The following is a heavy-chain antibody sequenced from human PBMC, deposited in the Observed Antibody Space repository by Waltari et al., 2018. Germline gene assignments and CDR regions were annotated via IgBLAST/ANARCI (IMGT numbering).Heavy chain of an antibody. J-gene: IGHJ4*02. V-gene: IGHV3-23*04. CDR3: ARDARSPGRPLDY. CDR2: INGNGDYI. Sequence: EVQLAESGGVLVQPGGSLRLSCAASGFTFRTYAMNWVLQAPGKGLEWVSHINGNGDYINYADSVKDRFTISRDNSKNTLSLQMNSLRGEDTAVYFCARDARSPGRPLDYWGQGTLVTVSS. CDR1: GFTFRTYA. D-gene: IGHD3-10*01.